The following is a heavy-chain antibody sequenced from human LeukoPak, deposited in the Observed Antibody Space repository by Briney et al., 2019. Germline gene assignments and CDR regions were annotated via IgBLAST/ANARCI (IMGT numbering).Heavy chain of an antibody. J-gene: IGHJ6*03. V-gene: IGHV3-33*01. Sequence: PGRSLRLSCAASGFTFSSYGMHWVRQAPGKGLEWVAVIWYDGSNKYYADSVKGRFTISRDNSKNTLYLQMNSLRAEDTAVYYCARGSSCSSTSCYIWAEDYYYMDVWGKGTTVTVSS. D-gene: IGHD2-2*02. CDR1: GFTFSSYG. CDR3: ARGSSCSSTSCYIWAEDYYYMDV. CDR2: IWYDGSNK.